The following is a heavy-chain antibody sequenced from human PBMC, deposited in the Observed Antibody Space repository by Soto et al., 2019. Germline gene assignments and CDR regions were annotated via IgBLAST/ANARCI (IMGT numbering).Heavy chain of an antibody. CDR2: ISSKEYST. D-gene: IGHD3-22*01. CDR1: EFTFSTLW. J-gene: IGHJ4*02. Sequence: LSLFYVSCEFTFSTLWMYCTHQVRQKGLGWVSRISSKEYSTIYADSVKSRFTISSNKAKNTLYLQMNNLRGEHSADSYLEIDSDSSGYSSGYWGQGTLVTVSS. V-gene: IGHV3-74*01. CDR3: EIDSDSSGYSSGY.